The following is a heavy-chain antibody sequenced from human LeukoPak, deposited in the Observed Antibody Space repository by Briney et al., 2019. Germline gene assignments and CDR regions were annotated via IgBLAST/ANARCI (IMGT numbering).Heavy chain of an antibody. J-gene: IGHJ6*03. CDR1: GGSISSYY. V-gene: IGHV4-4*07. D-gene: IGHD3-10*01. CDR2: IYTSGST. Sequence: SETLSLTCTVSGGSISSYYWSWIRQPAGKGLEWIGRIYTSGSTNYNPSLMSRVTMSVDTSKNQFSLKLSSVTAADTAVYYCARDYYGSGRQNPREYYYYYYYMDVWGKGTTVTVSS. CDR3: ARDYYGSGRQNPREYYYYYYYMDV.